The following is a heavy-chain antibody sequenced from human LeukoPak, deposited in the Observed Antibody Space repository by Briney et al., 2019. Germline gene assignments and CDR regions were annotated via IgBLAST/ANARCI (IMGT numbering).Heavy chain of an antibody. D-gene: IGHD5-12*01. CDR2: IYYSGTT. V-gene: IGHV4-59*01. CDR3: ARGHTESADDYGNWFHP. J-gene: IGHJ5*02. Sequence: PSETLSLTCTVSGGSMRSYYWSWIRQPPGKGLELIGYIYYSGTTKYNPSLKSRVTISVDTSKNQFSLKLNSLTAADTAVYYCARGHTESADDYGNWFHPWGQGTLVTVSS. CDR1: GGSMRSYY.